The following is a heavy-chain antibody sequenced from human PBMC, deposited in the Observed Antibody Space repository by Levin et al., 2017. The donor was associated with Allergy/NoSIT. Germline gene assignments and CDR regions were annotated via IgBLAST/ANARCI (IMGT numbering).Heavy chain of an antibody. J-gene: IGHJ6*02. Sequence: SQTLSLTCAVYGGSFSGYYWSWIRPPPGKGLEWIGEINHSGSTNYNPSLQSRVTISVDTSKNQFSLKLSSVTAADTAVYYCARGDPVIFGVVRFSSYDDGMDVWGQGTTVTVSS. V-gene: IGHV4-34*01. CDR1: GGSFSGYY. CDR3: ARGDPVIFGVVRFSSYDDGMDV. CDR2: INHSGST. D-gene: IGHD3-3*01.